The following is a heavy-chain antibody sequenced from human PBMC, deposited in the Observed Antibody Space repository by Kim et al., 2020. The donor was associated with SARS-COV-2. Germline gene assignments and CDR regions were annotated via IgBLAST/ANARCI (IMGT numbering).Heavy chain of an antibody. D-gene: IGHD1-1*01. J-gene: IGHJ4*02. Sequence: YSVKGRVTISRDNTKVTVYLQMNSLRAEDTAVYYCSNQLGESLFSDWGQGTLVTVSS. V-gene: IGHV3-33*03. CDR3: SNQLGESLFSD.